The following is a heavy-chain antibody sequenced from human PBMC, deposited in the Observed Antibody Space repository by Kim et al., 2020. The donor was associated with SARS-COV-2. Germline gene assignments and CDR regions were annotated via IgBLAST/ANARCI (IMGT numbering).Heavy chain of an antibody. D-gene: IGHD2-2*02. J-gene: IGHJ5*02. CDR3: AREAYCSSTSCYNAVFGWFDP. CDR2: IIPIFGTA. Sequence: SVKVSCKASGGTFSSYAISWVRQAPGQGVEWMGGIIPIFGTANYAQKFQGRVTITADESTSTAYMELSSLRSEDTAVYYCAREAYCSSTSCYNAVFGWFDPWGQGTLVTVSS. V-gene: IGHV1-69*13. CDR1: GGTFSSYA.